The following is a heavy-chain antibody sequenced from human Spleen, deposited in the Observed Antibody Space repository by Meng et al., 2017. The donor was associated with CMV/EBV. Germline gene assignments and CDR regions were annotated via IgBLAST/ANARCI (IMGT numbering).Heavy chain of an antibody. J-gene: IGHJ4*02. CDR3: AGGFYFDY. Sequence: VKVSCKASDYNFTGYGVTWVRQAPGQGLEWMRWISAYNGNTNYAQKLQGRVTMTTDTSTSTAYMELKSLRSDDTAVYYCAGGFYFDYWGQGTLVTVSS. V-gene: IGHV1-18*01. CDR2: ISAYNGNT. D-gene: IGHD3-16*01. CDR1: DYNFTGYG.